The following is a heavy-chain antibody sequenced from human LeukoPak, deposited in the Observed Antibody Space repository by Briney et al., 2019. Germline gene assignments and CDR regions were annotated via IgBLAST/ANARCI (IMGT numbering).Heavy chain of an antibody. D-gene: IGHD2-2*01. CDR2: IYTSGST. V-gene: IGHV4-61*02. Sequence: SETLSLTCTVSGGSISSGSYYWSWIRQPAGKGLEWIGRIYTSGSTNYNPSLKSRVTISVDTSKNQFSLKLSSVTAADTAVYYCASSPRSSTRQLLRYYYYYMDVWGKGTTVTVSS. J-gene: IGHJ6*03. CDR3: ASSPRSSTRQLLRYYYYYMDV. CDR1: GGSISSGSYY.